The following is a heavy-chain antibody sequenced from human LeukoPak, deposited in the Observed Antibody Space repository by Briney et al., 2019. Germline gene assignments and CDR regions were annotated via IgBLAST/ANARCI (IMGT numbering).Heavy chain of an antibody. CDR1: GFIFSTYC. V-gene: IGHV3-7*01. J-gene: IGHJ4*02. CDR3: ARDLSWNYPGGFDY. Sequence: PGGSLRLSCAASGFIFSTYCMTWVRQAPGKGLEWVANIKQDGSEKYYVDSVKGRFTISRDNAKNSLYLQMNSLRVEDTAVYYCARDLSWNYPGGFDYWGQGTLVTVS. CDR2: IKQDGSEK. D-gene: IGHD1-7*01.